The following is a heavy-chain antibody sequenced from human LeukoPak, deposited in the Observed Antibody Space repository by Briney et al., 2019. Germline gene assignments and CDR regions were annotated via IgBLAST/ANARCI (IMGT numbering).Heavy chain of an antibody. V-gene: IGHV3-48*04. D-gene: IGHD3-10*01. CDR2: ISSSSSTI. Sequence: GGSLRLSCAASGFTFSSYSMNWVRQAPGKGLEWVSYISSSSSTIYYADSVKGRFTISRDNAKNSLYLQMNSLRAEDTAVYYCATDRHFVVRGVIYTNNWFDPWGQGTLVTVSS. CDR3: ATDRHFVVRGVIYTNNWFDP. CDR1: GFTFSSYS. J-gene: IGHJ5*02.